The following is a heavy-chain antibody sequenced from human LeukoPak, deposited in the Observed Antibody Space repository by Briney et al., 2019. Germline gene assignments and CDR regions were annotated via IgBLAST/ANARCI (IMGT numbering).Heavy chain of an antibody. CDR2: INHSGSN. Sequence: SEALSLTCAVYGGSFSGYYWSWIRQPPGKGLEWIGEINHSGSNNYNPSLKSRVTISVDTSKNQFSLKLSSVTAADTAVYYCARGIVVVPATSLGYYYMDVWGKGTTVTVSS. CDR1: GGSFSGYY. D-gene: IGHD2-2*01. V-gene: IGHV4-34*01. J-gene: IGHJ6*03. CDR3: ARGIVVVPATSLGYYYMDV.